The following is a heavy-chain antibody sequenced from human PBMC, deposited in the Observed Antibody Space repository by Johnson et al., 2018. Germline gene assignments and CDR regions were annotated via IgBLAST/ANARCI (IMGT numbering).Heavy chain of an antibody. V-gene: IGHV3-7*01. J-gene: IGHJ6*03. CDR3: ARGGYCSSTSCVGSYYYYMDV. CDR2: IKQDGSEK. Sequence: VQLVESGGGLVQPGGSLRLSCAASGFTFSSYWMSWVRQAPGKGLEWVANIKQDGSEKYYVDSVKGRFTISRDNAKNSLYLQMNSLGAEDTAVYYCARGGYCSSTSCVGSYYYYMDVWGKGTTVTVSS. CDR1: GFTFSSYW. D-gene: IGHD2-2*01.